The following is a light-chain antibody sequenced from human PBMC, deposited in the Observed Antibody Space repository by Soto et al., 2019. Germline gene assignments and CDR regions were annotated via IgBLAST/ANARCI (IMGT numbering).Light chain of an antibody. Sequence: DIQMTQSPSSLSASIGDRVTISCRASQDIGAYVNWYQHKQGKAPRVLMYAASNLKSGVPPRFSGSGVGRDFTLTISYLQPEDFATYYCQHSYSTRTFGQGTKVERK. J-gene: IGKJ1*01. CDR1: QDIGAY. CDR2: AAS. CDR3: QHSYSTRT. V-gene: IGKV1-39*01.